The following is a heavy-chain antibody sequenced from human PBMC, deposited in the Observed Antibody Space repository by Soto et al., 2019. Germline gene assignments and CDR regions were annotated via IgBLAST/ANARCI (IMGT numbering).Heavy chain of an antibody. D-gene: IGHD3-3*01. Sequence: ASVKVSCKASGYTYTGYYMHWVRQAPGQGLEWMGWINPNSGGTNYAQKFQGWVTMTRDTSISTAYMELSRLRSDDTAVYYCARDRYYDFWSGYYNEYYGMDVWGQGTTVTVSS. CDR2: INPNSGGT. CDR1: GYTYTGYY. CDR3: ARDRYYDFWSGYYNEYYGMDV. V-gene: IGHV1-2*04. J-gene: IGHJ6*02.